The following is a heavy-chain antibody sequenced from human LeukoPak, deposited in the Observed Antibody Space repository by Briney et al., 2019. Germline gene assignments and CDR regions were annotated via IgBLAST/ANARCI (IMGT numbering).Heavy chain of an antibody. CDR2: INHSGST. J-gene: IGHJ5*02. CDR3: ARSLRYSSGKP. Sequence: SETPSLTCAVYGGSFSGYYWSWIRQPPGKGLEWIGEINHSGSTNYNPSLKSRVTISVDTSKNQFSLKLSSVTAADTAVYYCARSLRYSSGKPWGQGTLVTVSS. D-gene: IGHD3-10*01. CDR1: GGSFSGYY. V-gene: IGHV4-34*01.